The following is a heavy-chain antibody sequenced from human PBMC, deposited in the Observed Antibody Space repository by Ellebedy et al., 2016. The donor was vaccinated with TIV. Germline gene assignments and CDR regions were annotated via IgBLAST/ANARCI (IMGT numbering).Heavy chain of an antibody. CDR3: AREKSGHKWNDGFDS. J-gene: IGHJ4*02. Sequence: GESLKISCAASGFAFSTYSMNWVRQAPGKGPEWVSSISSSGAYRYHADSMEGRFTISRDNAKNSLYLQMNSLRADDTAVYYCAREKSGHKWNDGFDSWGQGTLVTVSS. CDR2: ISSSGAYR. CDR1: GFAFSTYS. D-gene: IGHD1-1*01. V-gene: IGHV3-21*01.